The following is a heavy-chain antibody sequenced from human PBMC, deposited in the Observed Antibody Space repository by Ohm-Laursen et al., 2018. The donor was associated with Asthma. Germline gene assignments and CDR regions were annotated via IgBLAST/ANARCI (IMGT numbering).Heavy chain of an antibody. J-gene: IGHJ4*02. Sequence: SLRLSCSASGFSFSSYSMNWVRQAPGKGLEWVSFISSSGSSIYYPDSVKGRFNISRDNAKNSLYLQMNSLRAGDTAVYYCARDGLYCSSTNCFFDYWGQGTLVTVSS. V-gene: IGHV3-21*01. D-gene: IGHD2-2*01. CDR3: ARDGLYCSSTNCFFDY. CDR1: GFSFSSYS. CDR2: ISSSGSSI.